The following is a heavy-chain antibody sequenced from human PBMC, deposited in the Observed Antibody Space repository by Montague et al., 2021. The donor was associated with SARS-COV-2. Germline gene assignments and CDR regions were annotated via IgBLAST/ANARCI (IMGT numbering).Heavy chain of an antibody. CDR3: ARVRAVPAAMRIFTLGRSYYGMDV. V-gene: IGHV4-34*01. J-gene: IGHJ6*02. CDR1: GGSFSGYY. CDR2: INHSGST. Sequence: SETLSLTCAVYGGSFSGYYWSWIRQPPGKGLEWIGEINHSGSTNYNPSLKSRVTISVDTSKSQFPLNMSSVTAADTAVYYCARVRAVPAAMRIFTLGRSYYGMDVWGQGTTVTVSS. D-gene: IGHD2-2*01.